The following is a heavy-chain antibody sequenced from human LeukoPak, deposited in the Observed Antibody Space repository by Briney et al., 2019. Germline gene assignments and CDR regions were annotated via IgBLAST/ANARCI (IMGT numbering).Heavy chain of an antibody. CDR1: GGSISSYY. D-gene: IGHD1-26*01. V-gene: IGHV4-59*01. J-gene: IGHJ5*02. Sequence: SSETLSLTCTVSGGSISSYYWSWIRQPPGKGLEWIGYIYYSGSTNYNPSLKSRVTISVDTSKNQFSLKLRSVTAEDTAVYYCARDNSVGDYAWWFDPWGQGTLVTVSS. CDR3: ARDNSVGDYAWWFDP. CDR2: IYYSGST.